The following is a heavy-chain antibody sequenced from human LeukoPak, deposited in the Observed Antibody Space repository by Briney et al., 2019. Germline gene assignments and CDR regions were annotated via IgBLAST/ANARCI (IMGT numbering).Heavy chain of an antibody. CDR2: IHSNGYT. D-gene: IGHD1-26*01. J-gene: IGHJ5*02. V-gene: IGHV4-4*09. Sequence: PSETLSLTCTVSGGSISGYYWSWMRQPPGQGLEWIAYIHSNGYTNYNPSLKSRVTISVDTSKNQFSLKVTSVTAADTAMYYCTKREGPMSGSYDYFDPWGQGTLVTVS. CDR1: GGSISGYY. CDR3: TKREGPMSGSYDYFDP.